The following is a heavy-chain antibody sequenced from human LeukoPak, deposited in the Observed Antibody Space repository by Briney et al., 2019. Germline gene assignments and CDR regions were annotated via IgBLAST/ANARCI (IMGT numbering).Heavy chain of an antibody. CDR3: ARGKTSDDIIEDAFDI. V-gene: IGHV3-23*03. J-gene: IGHJ3*02. CDR1: GFTFSSYA. D-gene: IGHD3-9*01. Sequence: GGSLRLSCAASGFTFSSYAMSWVRQAPGKGLEWVSVLYSGGGAYYADSVKDRFTISRDYSQNTLLLQMNSLRAEDTALYYCARGKTSDDIIEDAFDIWGQGTMVAVSS. CDR2: LYSGGGA.